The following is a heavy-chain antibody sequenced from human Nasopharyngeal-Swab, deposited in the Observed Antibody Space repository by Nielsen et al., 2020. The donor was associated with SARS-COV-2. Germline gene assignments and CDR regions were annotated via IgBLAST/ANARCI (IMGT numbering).Heavy chain of an antibody. CDR2: ISYDGSNK. V-gene: IGHV3-30*18. Sequence: LRLSCAASGFTFSSYGMHWVRQAPGKGLEWVAVISYDGSNKYYADSVKGRFTISRDNSKNTLYLQMNSLRAEDTAVYYCAKVPSPKSHLDYWGQGTLVTVSS. D-gene: IGHD3-3*02. CDR1: GFTFSSYG. CDR3: AKVPSPKSHLDY. J-gene: IGHJ4*02.